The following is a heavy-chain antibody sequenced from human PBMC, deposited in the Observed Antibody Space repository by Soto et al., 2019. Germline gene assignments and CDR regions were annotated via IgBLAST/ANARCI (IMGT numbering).Heavy chain of an antibody. CDR3: ARPTNDLLDAFDI. CDR2: ISSSSSYI. D-gene: IGHD2-8*01. V-gene: IGHV3-21*01. Sequence: EVQLVESGGGLVKPGGSLRLSCAASGFTFSSYSMNWVRQAPGKGLEWVSSISSSSSYIYYADSVKGRFTISRDNAKNSLYLQMNSLRADDTAVYYCARPTNDLLDAFDIWGQGTMVTVSS. J-gene: IGHJ3*02. CDR1: GFTFSSYS.